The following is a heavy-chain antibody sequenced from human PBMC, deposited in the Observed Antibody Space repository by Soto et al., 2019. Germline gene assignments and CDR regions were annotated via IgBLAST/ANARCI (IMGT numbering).Heavy chain of an antibody. V-gene: IGHV4-4*07. J-gene: IGHJ6*02. D-gene: IGHD3-3*01. CDR2: IYTSGST. CDR1: VGSISSYY. CDR3: ARGWEYYDFWSGYYNYYGMDV. Sequence: VTLALTYTVSVGSISSYYWIFIRQPAGKGLEWIGRIYTSGSTNYNPSLKSRVTMSVDTSKNQFSLKLSSVTAADTAVYYCARGWEYYDFWSGYYNYYGMDVWGQGTTVTVSS.